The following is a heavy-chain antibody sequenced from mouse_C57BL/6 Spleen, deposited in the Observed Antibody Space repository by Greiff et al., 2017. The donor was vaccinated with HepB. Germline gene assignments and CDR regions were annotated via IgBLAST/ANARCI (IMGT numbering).Heavy chain of an antibody. CDR2: ISSGGSYT. D-gene: IGHD2-4*01. CDR1: GFTFSSYG. CDR3: ARNDYAYYFDY. V-gene: IGHV5-6*01. J-gene: IGHJ2*01. Sequence: EVQGVESGGDLVKPGGSLKLSCAASGFTFSSYGMSWVRQTPDKRLEWVATISSGGSYTYYPDSVKGRFTISRDNAKNTLYLQMSSLKSEDTAMYYCARNDYAYYFDYWGQGTTLTVSS.